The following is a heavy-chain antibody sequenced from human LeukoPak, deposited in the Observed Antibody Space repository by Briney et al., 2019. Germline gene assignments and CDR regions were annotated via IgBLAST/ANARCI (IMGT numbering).Heavy chain of an antibody. CDR1: GFTFSRFA. Sequence: PGGSLRLSCEASGFTFSRFAMTWVRQAPGKGLEWVSTIGGLGESTNYADSVKGRFTISRDNSKNTLYLQMNNLRAEDTAVYYCAKDRDIILTGHGMDVWAKGPRSPSP. D-gene: IGHD3-9*01. V-gene: IGHV3-23*01. J-gene: IGHJ6*02. CDR2: IGGLGEST. CDR3: AKDRDIILTGHGMDV.